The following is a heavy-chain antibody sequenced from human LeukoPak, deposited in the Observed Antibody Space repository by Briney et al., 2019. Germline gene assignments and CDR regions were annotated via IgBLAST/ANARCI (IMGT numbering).Heavy chain of an antibody. Sequence: GGSLRLSCAASGFTFSSYWMSWVRQAPGKGLEWVANIKQDGSEKYYVDSVKGRFTISRDNAKNSLYLQMNSLRAEDTAVYYCARAGYSYGYEGDYWGQGTLVTVSS. D-gene: IGHD5-18*01. J-gene: IGHJ4*02. CDR3: ARAGYSYGYEGDY. V-gene: IGHV3-7*01. CDR1: GFTFSSYW. CDR2: IKQDGSEK.